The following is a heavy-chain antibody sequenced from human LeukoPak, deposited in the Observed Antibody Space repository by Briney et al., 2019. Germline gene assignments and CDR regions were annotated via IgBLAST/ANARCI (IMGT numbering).Heavy chain of an antibody. D-gene: IGHD2-21*02. J-gene: IGHJ4*02. CDR2: IDTTGSTI. V-gene: IGHV3-48*03. CDR1: GFSFSSYE. CDR3: ATVTSGSGGDCMSY. Sequence: GGSLRLSCAASGFSFSSYEMNWVRQAPGKGLEWVSYIDTTGSTIFYAHSVKGRFTTSRDNAKNSLYLQMSSLRAEDTAVYYFATVTSGSGGDCMSYWSQGSSPTVSS.